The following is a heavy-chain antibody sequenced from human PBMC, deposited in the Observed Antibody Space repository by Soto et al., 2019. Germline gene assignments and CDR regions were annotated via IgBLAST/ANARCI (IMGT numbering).Heavy chain of an antibody. D-gene: IGHD3-22*01. V-gene: IGHV5-51*01. CDR2: IYPGESDP. CDR1: GYTFTRYA. CDR3: ARRAFLPEGYSPNCFDY. J-gene: IGHJ4*02. Sequence: PGESLKISCEGSGYTFTRYAIGWVRQMPGKGLEWMGIIYPGESDPRYSPSFQGQVTISADKSINTAYLQWGSLKASDTAIYYCARRAFLPEGYSPNCFDYWGQGTLVTVSS.